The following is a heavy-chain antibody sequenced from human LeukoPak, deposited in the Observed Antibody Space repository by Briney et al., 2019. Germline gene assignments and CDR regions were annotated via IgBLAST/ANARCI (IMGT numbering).Heavy chain of an antibody. J-gene: IGHJ6*03. CDR3: ARGDSSSWYYYYYMDV. V-gene: IGHV4-59*12. D-gene: IGHD6-13*01. CDR2: IYSSGST. Sequence: PSETLSLTCNVSGGSIRGYYWSWIRQPPGKGLEWIGHIYSSGSTNYNPSLKSRVTISVDTSKNQFSLKLSSVTAADTAVYYCARGDSSSWYYYYYMDVGGKGTTVAVSS. CDR1: GGSIRGYY.